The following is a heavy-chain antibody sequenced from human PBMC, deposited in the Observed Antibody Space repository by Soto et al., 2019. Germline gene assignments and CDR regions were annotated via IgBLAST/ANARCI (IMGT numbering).Heavy chain of an antibody. Sequence: VQLLESGGGLVQPGGSLRLSCAASGFSFRTYAVTWVRQAPGKGLEWVSIIHNDGLTTYYADSVKGRFTISRDNSKDTLYLQMDSLRAEDTAVFYCAKFRGLHHYDYFVDAWGKGTAVTVSS. CDR2: IHNDGLTT. D-gene: IGHD3-22*01. CDR3: AKFRGLHHYDYFVDA. J-gene: IGHJ6*03. CDR1: GFSFRTYA. V-gene: IGHV3-23*03.